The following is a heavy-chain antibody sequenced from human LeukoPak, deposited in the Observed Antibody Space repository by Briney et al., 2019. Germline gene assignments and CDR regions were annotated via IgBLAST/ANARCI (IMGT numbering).Heavy chain of an antibody. CDR2: IYHSGST. J-gene: IGHJ4*02. V-gene: IGHV4-59*12. D-gene: IGHD6-13*01. CDR1: GGSISSYY. Sequence: SETLSLTCTVSGGSISSYYWSWIRQPAGKGLEWIGYIYHSGSTYYNPSLKSRVTISVDRSKNQFSLKLSSVTAADTAVYYCARDAGIAAAGAFDYWGQGTLVTVSS. CDR3: ARDAGIAAAGAFDY.